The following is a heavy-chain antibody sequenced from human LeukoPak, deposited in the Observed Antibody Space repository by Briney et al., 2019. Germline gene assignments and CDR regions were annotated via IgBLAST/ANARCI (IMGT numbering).Heavy chain of an antibody. CDR2: ISGFTGAT. CDR1: GYKFINYG. Sequence: GASVKVSCKASGYKFINYGISWVRQAPGQGLEWMGWISGFTGATNYAQKFQGRLSMTIDTSTNTTYMDLRTVTSDDTAIYYCARALPGAATAHNWFDPWGQGTLVTVSS. CDR3: ARALPGAATAHNWFDP. J-gene: IGHJ5*02. D-gene: IGHD1-26*01. V-gene: IGHV1-18*01.